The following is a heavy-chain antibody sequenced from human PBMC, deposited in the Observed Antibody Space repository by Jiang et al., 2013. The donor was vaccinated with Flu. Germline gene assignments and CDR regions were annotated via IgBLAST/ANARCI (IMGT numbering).Heavy chain of an antibody. D-gene: IGHD2-15*01. CDR3: ARERGPCSGGSCYSRPNFDY. J-gene: IGHJ4*02. V-gene: IGHV1-69*01. CDR2: GTA. Sequence: GTANYAQKFQGRVTITADESTSTAYMELSSLRSEDTAVYYCARERGPCSGGSCYSRPNFDYWGQGTLVTVSS.